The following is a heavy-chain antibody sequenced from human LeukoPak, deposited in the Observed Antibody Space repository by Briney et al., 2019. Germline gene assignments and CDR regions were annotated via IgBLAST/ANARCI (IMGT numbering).Heavy chain of an antibody. CDR2: IIPIFGTA. D-gene: IGHD3-22*01. CDR1: GGTFSSYA. V-gene: IGHV1-69*05. CDR3: ARHTRHYYDSSGDAFDI. Sequence: AASVKVSCKASGGTFSSYAISWVRQAPGQGLEWMGGIIPIFGTANYAQKFQGRVTITTDESTSTAYMELSSLRSEDTAVYYCARHTRHYYDSSGDAFDIWGQGTMVTVSS. J-gene: IGHJ3*02.